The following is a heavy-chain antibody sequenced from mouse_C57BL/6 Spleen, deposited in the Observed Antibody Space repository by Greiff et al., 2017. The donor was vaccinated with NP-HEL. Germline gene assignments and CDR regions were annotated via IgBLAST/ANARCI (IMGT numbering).Heavy chain of an antibody. CDR1: GYSITSGYY. CDR2: ISYDGSN. V-gene: IGHV3-6*01. Sequence: EVKLQESGPGLVKPSQSLSLTCSVTGYSITSGYYWNWIRQFPGNKLEWMGYISYDGSNNYNPSLKNRISITSDTSKNQFFLKLNSVTTEDTATYYCARDSYLGFAYWGQGTLVTVSA. D-gene: IGHD1-1*01. J-gene: IGHJ3*01. CDR3: ARDSYLGFAY.